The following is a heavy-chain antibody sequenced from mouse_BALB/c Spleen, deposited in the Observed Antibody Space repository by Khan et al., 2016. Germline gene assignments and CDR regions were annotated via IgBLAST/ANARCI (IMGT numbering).Heavy chain of an antibody. Sequence: EVELVESGGGLVKPGGSLKLSCAASGFTFSSYAMSWVRQTPEKRLEWVASISSGGSTYYPDSVKGRFTISRDNARNILNLQMSSLRSEDTAMYYCAREDYGNYGDYFDYWGQDTTLTVSS. CDR2: ISSGGST. CDR1: GFTFSSYA. D-gene: IGHD2-1*01. V-gene: IGHV5-6-5*01. CDR3: AREDYGNYGDYFDY. J-gene: IGHJ2*01.